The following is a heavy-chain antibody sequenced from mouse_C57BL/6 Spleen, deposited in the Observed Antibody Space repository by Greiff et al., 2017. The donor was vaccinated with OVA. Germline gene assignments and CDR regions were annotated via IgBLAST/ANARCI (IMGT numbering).Heavy chain of an antibody. CDR2: IWSGGST. CDR1: GFSLTSYG. J-gene: IGHJ2*01. CDR3: ARSRGSSYVENYFDY. D-gene: IGHD1-1*01. V-gene: IGHV2-2*01. Sequence: VQRVESGPGLVQPSQSLSITCTVSGFSLTSYGVHWVRQSPGKGLEWLGVIWSGGSTDYNAAFISRLSISKDNSKSQVFFKMNSLQADDTAIYYCARSRGSSYVENYFDYWGQGTTLTVSS.